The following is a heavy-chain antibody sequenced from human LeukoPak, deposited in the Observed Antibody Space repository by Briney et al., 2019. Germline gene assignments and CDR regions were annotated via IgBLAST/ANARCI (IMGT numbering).Heavy chain of an antibody. CDR3: ARIAAAGNKRLNY. CDR1: GYTFTSYD. D-gene: IGHD6-13*01. V-gene: IGHV1-8*01. J-gene: IGHJ4*02. Sequence: ASVTVSCKASGYTFTSYDINWVRQATGQGLEWMGWMNPNSGNTGYAQKFQGRIIVSRNTSISTAYMELSSLTSEDTAIYYCARIAAAGNKRLNYWGQGTLVTGAS. CDR2: MNPNSGNT.